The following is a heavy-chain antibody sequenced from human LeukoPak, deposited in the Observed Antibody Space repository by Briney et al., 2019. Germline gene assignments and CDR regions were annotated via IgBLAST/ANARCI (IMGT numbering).Heavy chain of an antibody. D-gene: IGHD5-12*01. J-gene: IGHJ3*02. CDR2: INPDGSRI. CDR3: ARDSGYNAFDI. CDR1: GFTFSTSW. Sequence: PGGSLRLSCAASGFTFSTSWMTWVRQAPGKGLDWLGNINPDGSRINYVDSVKGRFTFSRDNAKNSLFLQMNSLRAGDTAVFYCARDSGYNAFDIWGQGTMVTVSS. V-gene: IGHV3-7*01.